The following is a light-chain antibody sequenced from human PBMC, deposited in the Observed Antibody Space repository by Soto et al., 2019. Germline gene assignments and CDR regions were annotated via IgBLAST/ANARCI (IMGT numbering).Light chain of an antibody. CDR2: GAS. V-gene: IGKV3-15*01. CDR3: QQYNNWPYT. J-gene: IGKJ2*01. CDR1: QSVSSN. Sequence: EIVMTQSPATLSVSPGERAALSCRASQSVSSNFAWYQQKPGQAPRLLIYGASTRATCIPARFSGSGSGKEFALTISSLQSEDFAVYYCQQYNNWPYTFGQGTQLEIK.